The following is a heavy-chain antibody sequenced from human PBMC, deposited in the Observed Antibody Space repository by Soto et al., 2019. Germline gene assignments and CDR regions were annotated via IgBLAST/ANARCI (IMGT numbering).Heavy chain of an antibody. CDR2: IYYSGST. Sequence: QLQLQESGPGLVKPSETLSLTCTVSGGSISSSSYYWGWIRQPPGKGLEWIGSIYYSGSTYYNPSLKSRVTISVDTSKNQFSLKLSSVTAADTAVYYCANYYYDSSGYDYWGQGTLVTVSS. D-gene: IGHD3-22*01. J-gene: IGHJ4*02. CDR1: GGSISSSSYY. CDR3: ANYYYDSSGYDY. V-gene: IGHV4-39*01.